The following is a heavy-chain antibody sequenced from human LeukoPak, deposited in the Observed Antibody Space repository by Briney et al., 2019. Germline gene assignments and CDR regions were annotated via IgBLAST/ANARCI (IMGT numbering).Heavy chain of an antibody. CDR2: IKEDRSAK. D-gene: IGHD1-26*01. J-gene: IGHJ4*02. CDR1: GLTFTTYW. CDR3: ARGGAYFDY. Sequence: SGGSLRLSCAASGLTFTTYWMTWVRQAPGRGLEWVANIKEDRSAKYYVDSVKSRFTISRDNAKNSLFLQMNSLRVEDTAVYYCARGGAYFDYWGQGTLVTVSS. V-gene: IGHV3-7*01.